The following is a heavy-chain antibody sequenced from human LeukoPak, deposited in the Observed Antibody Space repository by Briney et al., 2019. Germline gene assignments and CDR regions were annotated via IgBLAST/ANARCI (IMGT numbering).Heavy chain of an antibody. D-gene: IGHD2-21*02. J-gene: IGHJ6*03. CDR2: INPSGGSI. Sequence: ASVKVSCKASGYTFTSYYMHWVRQAPGQGLEWMGIINPSGGSISYAQKFQGRVTMTRDTSTSTVYMELSSLRSEDTAVYYCARDLRYCGGDCYNVDPFYYYYMDVWGKGTTVTISS. CDR3: ARDLRYCGGDCYNVDPFYYYYMDV. CDR1: GYTFTSYY. V-gene: IGHV1-46*01.